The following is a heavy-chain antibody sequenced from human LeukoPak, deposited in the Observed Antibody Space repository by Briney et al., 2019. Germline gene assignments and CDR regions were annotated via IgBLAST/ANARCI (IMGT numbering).Heavy chain of an antibody. J-gene: IGHJ1*01. CDR1: DYSIRDGFF. CDR2: VYHSGST. CDR3: SRIFGGTKGYFQH. Sequence: SETLSLTRSVSDYSIRDGFFWGWIRQPPGRGLEWIGSVYHSGSTYYHQSLQSRVTISLDMSRNQFSLNLRSVIAADTAVYYCSRIFGGTKGYFQHWSQGTLVTVSS. V-gene: IGHV4-38-2*02. D-gene: IGHD3-3*01.